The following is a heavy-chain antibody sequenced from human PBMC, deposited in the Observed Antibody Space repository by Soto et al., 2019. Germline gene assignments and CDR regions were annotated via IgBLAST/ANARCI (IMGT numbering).Heavy chain of an antibody. CDR2: ISSSSSYI. Sequence: GGSLRLSCAASGFTFSSYSMNWVRQAPGKGLEWVSSISSSSSYIYYADSVKGRFTISRDNAKNSLYLQMNSLRAEDTAVYYCARDLHLRFVLVPAAIRYYYGMDVWGQGTTVTVSS. V-gene: IGHV3-21*01. D-gene: IGHD2-2*01. CDR1: GFTFSSYS. J-gene: IGHJ6*02. CDR3: ARDLHLRFVLVPAAIRYYYGMDV.